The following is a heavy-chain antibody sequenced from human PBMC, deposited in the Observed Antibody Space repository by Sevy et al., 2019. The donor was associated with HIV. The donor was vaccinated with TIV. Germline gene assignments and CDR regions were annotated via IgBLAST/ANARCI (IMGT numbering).Heavy chain of an antibody. J-gene: IGHJ6*02. D-gene: IGHD3-10*01. V-gene: IGHV3-21*01. Sequence: GGSLRLSCAASGFTFSTYSMNWVRQAPGKGLEWVSSISSSSNYIYYADSLKGRFTIYRDNAKNSLYLQMNSLRADDTAVYYCARDGARITMVQGVMAYYHGMDVWGQGTTVTVSS. CDR1: GFTFSTYS. CDR3: ARDGARITMVQGVMAYYHGMDV. CDR2: ISSSSNYI.